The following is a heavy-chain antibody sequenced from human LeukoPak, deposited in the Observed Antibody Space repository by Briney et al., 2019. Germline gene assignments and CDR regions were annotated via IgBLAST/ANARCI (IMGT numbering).Heavy chain of an antibody. CDR3: ARVGYCSSASCYSPYWYFDL. J-gene: IGHJ2*01. V-gene: IGHV4-30-2*05. D-gene: IGHD2-2*01. CDR2: GST. Sequence: GSTYFNPSLKSRVTISVDTSKNQFSLKLSSVTAADTAVYYCARVGYCSSASCYSPYWYFDLWGRGTLVTVSS.